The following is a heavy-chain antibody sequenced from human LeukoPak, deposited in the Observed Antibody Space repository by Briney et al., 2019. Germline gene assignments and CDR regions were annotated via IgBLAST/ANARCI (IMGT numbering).Heavy chain of an antibody. CDR2: IYYSGST. D-gene: IGHD2-15*01. V-gene: IGHV4-59*01. J-gene: IGHJ5*02. Sequence: SETLSLTCTVSGGSISSYYWSWIRQPPGKGLEWIGYIYYSGSTNYNPSLKSRVTISVDTSKNQFSLKPSSVTAADTAVYYCARDSSGYCSGGSCLQNWFDPWGQGTLVTVSS. CDR3: ARDSSGYCSGGSCLQNWFDP. CDR1: GGSISSYY.